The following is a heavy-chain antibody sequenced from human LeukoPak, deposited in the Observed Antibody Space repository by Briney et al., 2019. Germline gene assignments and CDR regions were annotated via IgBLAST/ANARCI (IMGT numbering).Heavy chain of an antibody. D-gene: IGHD2-8*01. V-gene: IGHV3-30*18. Sequence: QSGGSLRLSCAASGFTFSSYGMHWVRQAPGKGLEWVAVISYDGSNKYYADSVKGRFTISRDNSKNTLYLQMNSLRAEDTAVYYCAKDGCTNGVCGYYFDYWGQGTLVTVSS. CDR1: GFTFSSYG. CDR2: ISYDGSNK. J-gene: IGHJ4*02. CDR3: AKDGCTNGVCGYYFDY.